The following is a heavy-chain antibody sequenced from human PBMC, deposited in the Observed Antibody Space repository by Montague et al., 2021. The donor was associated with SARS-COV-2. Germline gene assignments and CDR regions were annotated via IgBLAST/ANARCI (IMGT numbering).Heavy chain of an antibody. CDR2: VCYRLLN. Sequence: SETLSLTCTGYVHSIINSLWRRTGEHPSKLLSPCHLVCYRLLNNYNPSLETRVIISVDPAKNQFSLKMSSVTAADTAVYYCSREDRWNWFDPWGQGTLVIVSS. CDR1: VHSIINSL. D-gene: IGHD5-24*01. J-gene: IGHJ5*02. V-gene: IGHV4-59*12. CDR3: SREDRWNWFDP.